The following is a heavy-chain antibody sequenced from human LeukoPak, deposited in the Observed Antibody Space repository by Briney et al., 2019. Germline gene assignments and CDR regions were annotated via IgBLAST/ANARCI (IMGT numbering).Heavy chain of an antibody. CDR3: AREGNSSSSGFDY. J-gene: IGHJ4*02. CDR2: IYSSGST. CDR1: GGSITNYY. D-gene: IGHD6-6*01. Sequence: PSETLSLTCTVSGGSITNYYWSWIRQPAGKGLNWIGRIYSSGSTNYNPSLKSRVTMSVDTSKNQFSLKLSSVTAADTAVFYCAREGNSSSSGFDYWGQGALVTVSS. V-gene: IGHV4-4*07.